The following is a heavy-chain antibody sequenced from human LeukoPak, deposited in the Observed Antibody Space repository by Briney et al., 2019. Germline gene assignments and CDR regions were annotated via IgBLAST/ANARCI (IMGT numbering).Heavy chain of an antibody. CDR3: VKVGYYYGMDV. CDR1: GFTFSSYA. Sequence: GGSLRPSCSASGFTFSSYAMHWVRQAPGKGLEYVSAISSNGGSTYYADSVKGRFTISRDNSKNTLYLQMSSLRAEDTAVYYCVKVGYYYGMDVWGKGTTVTVSS. V-gene: IGHV3-64D*06. J-gene: IGHJ6*04. CDR2: ISSNGGST.